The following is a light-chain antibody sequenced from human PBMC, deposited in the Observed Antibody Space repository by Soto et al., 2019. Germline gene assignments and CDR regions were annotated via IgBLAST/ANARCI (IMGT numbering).Light chain of an antibody. Sequence: EVVLTQSPGTLSLSPGERATLSCRASQSVSSYYLAWYQQKPGQAPRLLIYGASSRATGIPDRFSGSGSGTDFTLTISRLEPEDFAVYYCQQYGSSPLVTFGQGTRLEIK. CDR1: QSVSSYY. J-gene: IGKJ5*01. CDR3: QQYGSSPLVT. V-gene: IGKV3-20*01. CDR2: GAS.